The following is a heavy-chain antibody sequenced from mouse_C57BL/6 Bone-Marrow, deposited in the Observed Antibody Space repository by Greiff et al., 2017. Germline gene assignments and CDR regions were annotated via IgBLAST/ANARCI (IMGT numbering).Heavy chain of an antibody. CDR3: ARSGPLGRSFDY. CDR1: GYTFTSYW. CDR2: IYPTSGRT. V-gene: IGHV1-55*01. Sequence: QVQLQQPGAELVKPGASVKMSCKASGYTFTSYWLTWVKQRPGQGLEWIGDIYPTSGRTNYNEKFKSKALLTVDTSSNTAYMQLSSLTSEDSAVFYCARSGPLGRSFDYWGQGTTLTVSS. D-gene: IGHD4-1*01. J-gene: IGHJ2*01.